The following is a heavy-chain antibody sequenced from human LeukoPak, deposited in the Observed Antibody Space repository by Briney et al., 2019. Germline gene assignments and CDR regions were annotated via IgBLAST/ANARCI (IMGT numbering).Heavy chain of an antibody. D-gene: IGHD2-8*01. J-gene: IGHJ5*02. CDR3: ARLDIVLIGGLDP. V-gene: IGHV3-30*19. CDR2: IWYDGSNK. Sequence: GRSLRLSCAASGFTFSSYGMHWVRQAPGKGLEWVAVIWYDGSNKYYADSVKGRFTISRDNSKNTLYLQMNSLRAEDTAVYYCARLDIVLIGGLDPWGQGTLVTVSS. CDR1: GFTFSSYG.